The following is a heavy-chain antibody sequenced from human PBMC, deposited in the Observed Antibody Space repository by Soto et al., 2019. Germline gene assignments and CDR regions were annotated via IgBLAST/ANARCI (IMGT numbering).Heavy chain of an antibody. CDR1: GFTVSSNY. CDR3: ARVIFMVRGVIMSPAPFDI. J-gene: IGHJ3*02. Sequence: ESGGGLVQPGGSLRLSCAASGFTVSSNYMSWVRQAPGKGLEWVSVIYSGGSTYYADSVKGRFTISRHNSKNTLYLQMNSLRAEDTAVYYCARVIFMVRGVIMSPAPFDIWGQGTMVTVSS. D-gene: IGHD3-10*01. CDR2: IYSGGST. V-gene: IGHV3-53*04.